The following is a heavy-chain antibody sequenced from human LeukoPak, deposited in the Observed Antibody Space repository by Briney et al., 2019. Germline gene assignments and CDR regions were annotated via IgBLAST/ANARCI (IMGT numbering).Heavy chain of an antibody. CDR1: GGTFSSYA. Sequence: SVKVSCKASGGTFSSYAISWGRQAPGQGGVWMGRIIPILGIANYAQKFQGRVTITTNQSTRTACMELSSLRSADTAVYYCARVRVAAAAPFDYWGQGTLVTVSS. J-gene: IGHJ4*02. V-gene: IGHV1-69*04. D-gene: IGHD6-13*01. CDR3: ARVRVAAAAPFDY. CDR2: IIPILGIA.